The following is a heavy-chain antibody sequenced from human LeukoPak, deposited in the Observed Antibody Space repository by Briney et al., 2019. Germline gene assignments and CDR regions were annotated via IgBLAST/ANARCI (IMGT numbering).Heavy chain of an antibody. Sequence: NHSETLSLTCTVSGGSISSGGYYWSWIRQPPGKGLEWIGYIYHSGITYYNPSLKSRVTISVDRSKNQFTLKLSSVTAADTAVYYCARERATRGGDAFDIWGQGTMVTVSS. D-gene: IGHD5-12*01. J-gene: IGHJ3*02. V-gene: IGHV4-30-2*01. CDR3: ARERATRGGDAFDI. CDR1: GGSISSGGYY. CDR2: IYHSGIT.